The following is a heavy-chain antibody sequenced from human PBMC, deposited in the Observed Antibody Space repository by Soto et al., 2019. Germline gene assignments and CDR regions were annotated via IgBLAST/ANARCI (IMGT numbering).Heavy chain of an antibody. J-gene: IGHJ4*02. D-gene: IGHD3-22*01. CDR1: GGTFSSYA. V-gene: IGHV1-69*06. Sequence: QVQLVQSGAEVKKPGSSVKVSCKASGGTFSSYAISWVRQAPGQGLEWMGGIIPIFGTANYAQKFQGRVTITADKSTSTAYMELSSLRSEDTAVYYCARDRYYYDSSDYFLDYWGQGTLVTVSS. CDR3: ARDRYYYDSSDYFLDY. CDR2: IIPIFGTA.